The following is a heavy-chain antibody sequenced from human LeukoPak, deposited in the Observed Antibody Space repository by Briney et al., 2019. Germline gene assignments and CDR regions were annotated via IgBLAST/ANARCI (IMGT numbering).Heavy chain of an antibody. CDR3: AKDIFTMVRGVPDY. D-gene: IGHD3-10*01. CDR1: GFGFSTYT. CDR2: ISGSDGST. Sequence: GGSLRLSCAASGFGFSTYTMSWVRQAPGKGLEWVSAISGSDGSTFYADSVRGRFTISRDNSKNTLYLQMNSLRAEDTALYYCAKDIFTMVRGVPDYWGQGTLVTVSS. J-gene: IGHJ4*02. V-gene: IGHV3-23*01.